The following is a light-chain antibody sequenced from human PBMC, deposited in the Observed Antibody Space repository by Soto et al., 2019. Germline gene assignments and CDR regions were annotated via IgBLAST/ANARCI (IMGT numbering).Light chain of an antibody. CDR3: TSYATGRTLYV. Sequence: QSALTQPASVSGSPGQSITISCTGTSSDVGGYKYVSWYQQHPGKAPKLMIYEVSSRPSGVSNRFSGSKSGNTASLTISGLHAEDEADSYCTSYATGRTLYVFGTGTKLTVL. CDR2: EVS. J-gene: IGLJ1*01. V-gene: IGLV2-14*01. CDR1: SSDVGGYKY.